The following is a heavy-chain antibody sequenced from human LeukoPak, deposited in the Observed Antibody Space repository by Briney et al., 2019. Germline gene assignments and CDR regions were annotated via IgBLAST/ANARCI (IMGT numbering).Heavy chain of an antibody. J-gene: IGHJ4*02. CDR1: GFTFSNAW. CDR3: ARDQYWASDY. D-gene: IGHD2-15*01. V-gene: IGHV3-30*02. Sequence: PGGSLRLSCAASGFTFSNAWMSWVRQAPGKGLEWVTFMRHDGSDISYAESVKGRFTISRDDSKNTVYLQMNSLSAEDTSVYYCARDQYWASDYWGQGTQVIVSS. CDR2: MRHDGSDI.